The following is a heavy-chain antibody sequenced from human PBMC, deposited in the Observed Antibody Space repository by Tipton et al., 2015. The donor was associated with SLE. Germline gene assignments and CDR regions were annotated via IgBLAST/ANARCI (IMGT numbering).Heavy chain of an antibody. CDR2: IYTSGST. CDR1: GGSISSYY. V-gene: IGHV4-4*07. J-gene: IGHJ2*01. D-gene: IGHD3-22*01. Sequence: TLSLTCTVSGGSISSYYWSWIRQPPGKGLEWIGRIYTSGSTNYNPSLKSRVTMSVDTSKNQFSLKLSSVTAADPAVYYCARERGVGTMIVAGWYFDLWGRGTLVTVSS. CDR3: ARERGVGTMIVAGWYFDL.